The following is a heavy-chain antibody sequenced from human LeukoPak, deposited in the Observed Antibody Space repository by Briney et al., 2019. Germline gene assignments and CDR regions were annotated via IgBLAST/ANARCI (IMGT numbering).Heavy chain of an antibody. D-gene: IGHD4-23*01. J-gene: IGHJ4*02. Sequence: NPSETLSLTCTVSGYSISSGYYWGWIRQPPGKGLEWIGSIYHVGTTSYNPSLKRRVTISVYTSKNHFSLKLNSVTAANTAVYYCARDARGGNSYYFDYWGQGTLVTVSS. CDR2: IYHVGTT. CDR3: ARDARGGNSYYFDY. V-gene: IGHV4-38-2*02. CDR1: GYSISSGYY.